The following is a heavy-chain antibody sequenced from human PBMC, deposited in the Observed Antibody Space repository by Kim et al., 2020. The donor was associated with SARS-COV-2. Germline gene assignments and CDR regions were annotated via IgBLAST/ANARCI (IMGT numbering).Heavy chain of an antibody. V-gene: IGHV3-15*01. CDR1: GFTFRNAW. CDR3: TGDDYLWGTYRP. Sequence: GGSLRLSCAASGFTFRNAWMSWVRQAPGKGLEWVGRVKSKTDGGTTDYAAPVKGRFTISRDDSENTLYLQMNSLKTEDTGVYFCTGDDYLWGTYRPWGQGTLVTVSS. D-gene: IGHD3-16*02. J-gene: IGHJ4*02. CDR2: VKSKTDGGTT.